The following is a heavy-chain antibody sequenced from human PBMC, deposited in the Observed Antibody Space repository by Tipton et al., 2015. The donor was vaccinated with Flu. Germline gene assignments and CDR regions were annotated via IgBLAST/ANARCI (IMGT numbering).Heavy chain of an antibody. Sequence: TLSLSCAVYGGPFSGHSWTWIRQAPGKGLEWIGEVNHSGNTNYNPSLKSRVTLAVDASKNQFSLKLNSVTAADTGIYYCARAYMVTTDFYGMDVWGQGTTVTVSS. V-gene: IGHV4-34*10. CDR3: ARAYMVTTDFYGMDV. CDR2: VNHSGNT. CDR1: GGPFSGHS. J-gene: IGHJ6*02. D-gene: IGHD2-21*02.